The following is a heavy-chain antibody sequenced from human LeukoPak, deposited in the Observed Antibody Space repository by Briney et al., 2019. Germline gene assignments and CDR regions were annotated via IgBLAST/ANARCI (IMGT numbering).Heavy chain of an antibody. Sequence: GGSLRLSCAASGFTFSSYSMNWVRQAPGKGLEWVSSISSSSSYIYYADSVKGRFTISRDNAKNSLYLQMNSLRAEDTAVYYCTTEGEYCTNGVCYRVDYWGQGTLVTVSS. CDR3: TTEGEYCTNGVCYRVDY. CDR2: ISSSSSYI. D-gene: IGHD2-8*01. V-gene: IGHV3-21*01. CDR1: GFTFSSYS. J-gene: IGHJ4*02.